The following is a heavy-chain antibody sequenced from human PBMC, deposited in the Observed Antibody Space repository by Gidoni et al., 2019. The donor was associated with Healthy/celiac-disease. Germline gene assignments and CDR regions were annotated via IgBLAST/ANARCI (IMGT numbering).Heavy chain of an antibody. D-gene: IGHD6-19*01. CDR1: GFTFSSYS. CDR3: ARDRRKGYVAGSPFDY. J-gene: IGHJ4*02. CDR2: ISSSSSYI. Sequence: EVQLVESGGGLVKPGGSLRLSCAASGFTFSSYSMNWVRQAPGKGLEWVSSISSSSSYIYYADSVKGRFTISRDNAKNSLYLQMNSLRAEDTAVYYCARDRRKGYVAGSPFDYWGQGTLVTVSS. V-gene: IGHV3-21*01.